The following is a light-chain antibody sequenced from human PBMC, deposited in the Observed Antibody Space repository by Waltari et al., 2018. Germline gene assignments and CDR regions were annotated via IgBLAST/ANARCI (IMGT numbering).Light chain of an antibody. V-gene: IGLV2-23*02. J-gene: IGLJ3*02. Sequence: QSALTQPASVSGSPGQSITISCTGTNSDIGKYDLVSWYQQHPGKAPKLLIYEVTQRPPGVSNRFAGAKSGNTASLTISGLQPEDEANYYCCSFTDTSIWVFGGGTKLTVL. CDR3: CSFTDTSIWV. CDR1: NSDIGKYDL. CDR2: EVT.